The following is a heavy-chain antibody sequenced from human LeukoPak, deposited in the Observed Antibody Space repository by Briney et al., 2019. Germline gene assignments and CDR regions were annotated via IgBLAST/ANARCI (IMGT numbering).Heavy chain of an antibody. V-gene: IGHV4-59*08. CDR1: GGSISSYY. J-gene: IGHJ6*03. D-gene: IGHD2-8*01. CDR2: IYYSGST. Sequence: SETLSLTCTVSGGSISSYYWSWIRQPPGKGLEWIGYIYYSGSTNYNPSLKSRVTISVDTSKNQSSLKLSSVTAADTAVYYCARQYAYYYYYMDVWGKGTTVIVSS. CDR3: ARQYAYYYYYMDV.